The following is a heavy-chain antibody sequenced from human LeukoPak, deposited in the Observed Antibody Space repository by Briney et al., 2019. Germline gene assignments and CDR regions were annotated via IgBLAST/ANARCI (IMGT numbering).Heavy chain of an antibody. Sequence: GGSLRLSCGASGFTFSRYRMSWVRQAPGKGLEWVANIKQDGSEKHYVDSVKGRFTISRDNAENSLFLQMNNLRAEDTAIYYCVNYDTTTGQSDYWGQGTLVTVSS. CDR1: GFTFSRYR. CDR3: VNYDTTTGQSDY. CDR2: IKQDGSEK. J-gene: IGHJ4*02. D-gene: IGHD1-26*01. V-gene: IGHV3-7*01.